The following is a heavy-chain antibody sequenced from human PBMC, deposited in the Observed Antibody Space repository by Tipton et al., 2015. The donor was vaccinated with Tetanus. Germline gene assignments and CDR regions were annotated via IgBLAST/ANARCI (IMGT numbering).Heavy chain of an antibody. Sequence: SLRLSCEVSGFIFSSYSMNWVRQAPGKGLEWVASISSTSSYIYYAESLKGRFTISRDNAQNPLSLQMNSVRAEDTAVYYCASGSALDYWGQGTLVTVSS. V-gene: IGHV3-21*06. D-gene: IGHD6-25*01. CDR2: ISSTSSYI. J-gene: IGHJ4*02. CDR1: GFIFSSYS. CDR3: ASGSALDY.